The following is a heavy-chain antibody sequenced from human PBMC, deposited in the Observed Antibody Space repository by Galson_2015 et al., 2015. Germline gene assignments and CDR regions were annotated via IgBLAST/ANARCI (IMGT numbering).Heavy chain of an antibody. D-gene: IGHD1/OR15-1a*01. J-gene: IGHJ4*02. CDR1: GFTFSTYG. CDR3: AKGGLRWRTSDY. V-gene: IGHV3-30*18. Sequence: SLRLSCAASGFTFSTYGVHWVRQAPGKGLEWVAGISYDGSNKYYADSVKGRFTVSRDDSKNTLYLQMNSLRAEDTAVYYCAKGGLRWRTSDYWGQGTLVTVSS. CDR2: ISYDGSNK.